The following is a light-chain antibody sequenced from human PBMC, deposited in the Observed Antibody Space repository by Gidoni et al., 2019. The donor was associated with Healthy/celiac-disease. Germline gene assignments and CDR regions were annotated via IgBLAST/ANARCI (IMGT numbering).Light chain of an antibody. CDR2: AAS. J-gene: IGKJ1*01. V-gene: IGKV1-8*01. CDR1: QGISSS. CDR3: QRYYSYPRT. Sequence: AIRMTQPPSSFSASTGDRVTTTCRARQGISSSLAWYQQKPGKAPKLLIYAASTLQSGVPSRFSSSGSGTDFTLTISRLQAEDFATYCCQRYYSYPRTFGQGTKVEIK.